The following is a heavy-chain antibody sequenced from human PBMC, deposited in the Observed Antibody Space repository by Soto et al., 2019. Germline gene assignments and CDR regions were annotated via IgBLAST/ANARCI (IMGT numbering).Heavy chain of an antibody. V-gene: IGHV1-8*01. D-gene: IGHD3-3*01. CDR1: GYTFTSYD. CDR3: ARGKEGQSVFGVVIIRENFDY. J-gene: IGHJ4*02. CDR2: MNPNSGNT. Sequence: QVQLVQSGAEVKKPGASVKVSCKASGYTFTSYDINWVRQATGQGLEWMGWMNPNSGNTGYAQKFQGRVTMTRNTSKSTAYMEMSSLRSEDTAVYYCARGKEGQSVFGVVIIRENFDYWGQGTLVTVSS.